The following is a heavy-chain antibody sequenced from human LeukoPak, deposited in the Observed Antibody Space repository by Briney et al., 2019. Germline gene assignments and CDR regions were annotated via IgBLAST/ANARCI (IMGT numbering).Heavy chain of an antibody. CDR1: GGSSIGYY. CDR2: INHSGST. D-gene: IGHD3-10*01. J-gene: IGHJ6*02. V-gene: IGHV4-34*01. Sequence: SETLSLTCAVHGGSSIGYYWSWIRQPLRRGLWWMGEINHSGSTNYNPSLKSRVTISVDTSKNQFSLKRSSVTAADTAVYYCARDPYGSGSYAPSYYYYGMDVWGQGTTVTVSS. CDR3: ARDPYGSGSYAPSYYYYGMDV.